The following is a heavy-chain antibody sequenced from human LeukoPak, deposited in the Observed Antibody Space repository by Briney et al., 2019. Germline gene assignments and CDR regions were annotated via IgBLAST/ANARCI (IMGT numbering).Heavy chain of an antibody. J-gene: IGHJ5*02. Sequence: ASVKVSCKASGYTFTSYGISWVRQAPGQGFEWMGWISAYNGNTNYAQKLQGRVTKTTDTSTSTAYMELRSLRSDDTAVYYCARDIKVEWELHGNWFDPWGQGTLVTVSS. D-gene: IGHD1-26*01. V-gene: IGHV1-18*01. CDR2: ISAYNGNT. CDR1: GYTFTSYG. CDR3: ARDIKVEWELHGNWFDP.